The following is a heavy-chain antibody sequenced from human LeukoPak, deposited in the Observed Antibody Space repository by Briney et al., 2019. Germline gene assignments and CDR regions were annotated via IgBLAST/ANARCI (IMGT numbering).Heavy chain of an antibody. J-gene: IGHJ4*02. CDR3: TSDTVDTTLGIDY. V-gene: IGHV3-74*01. CDR2: INSVGSRT. Sequence: PGGSLRLSCAASGFTFSSYWIHWVRQAPGTGLVWVSRINSVGSRTDYADSVKGRFTISRDNARNTLYLQMNSLRAEDTAVYYCTSDTVDTTLGIDYWGQGTLVTVSS. D-gene: IGHD5-18*01. CDR1: GFTFSSYW.